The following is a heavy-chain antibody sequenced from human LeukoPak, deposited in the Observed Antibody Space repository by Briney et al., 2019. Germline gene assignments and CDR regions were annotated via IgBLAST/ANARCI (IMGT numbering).Heavy chain of an antibody. Sequence: GASVKVSCKASGYTFITYYMHWVRQAPGQGLEWMGIINPSGGTTNYAQKFQGRVTMTRDTSTSTVYMELSSLRSDDTAVYYCARTMVPAAPFDIWGQGNLGTVSS. CDR3: ARTMVPAAPFDI. CDR2: INPSGGTT. V-gene: IGHV1-46*01. D-gene: IGHD2-2*01. J-gene: IGHJ4*02. CDR1: GYTFITYY.